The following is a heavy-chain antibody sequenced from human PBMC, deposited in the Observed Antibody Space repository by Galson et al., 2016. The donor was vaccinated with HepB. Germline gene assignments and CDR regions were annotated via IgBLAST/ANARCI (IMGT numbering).Heavy chain of an antibody. CDR3: TTGLEYYDRSGYWVDAFES. CDR2: TKSKSDGGTT. CDR1: GLAFSKTW. Sequence: SLRLSCAASGLAFSKTWMNWVRQASGKGLEWVGRTKSKSDGGTTDYSAPVKFRFTISRDDSTNTLYLQMNYLETEDTAVYYCTTGLEYYDRSGYWVDAFESWGRGTMVTGSS. V-gene: IGHV3-15*07. J-gene: IGHJ3*02. D-gene: IGHD3-22*01.